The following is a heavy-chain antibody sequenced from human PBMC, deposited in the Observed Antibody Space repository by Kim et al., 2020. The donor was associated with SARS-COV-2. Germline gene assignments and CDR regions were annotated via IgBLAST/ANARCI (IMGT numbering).Heavy chain of an antibody. J-gene: IGHJ6*02. CDR1: GYTFTGYY. Sequence: ASVKVSCKASGYTFTGYYMHWVRQAPGQGLEWMGWINPNSGGTNYAQKFQGWVTMTRDTSISTAYMELSRLRSDDTAVYYCAREGSYDILTGYYGMDVWGQGTTVTVSS. D-gene: IGHD3-9*01. CDR2: INPNSGGT. V-gene: IGHV1-2*04. CDR3: AREGSYDILTGYYGMDV.